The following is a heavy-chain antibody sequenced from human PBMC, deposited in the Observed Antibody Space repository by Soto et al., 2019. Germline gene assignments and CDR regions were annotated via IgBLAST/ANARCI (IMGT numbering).Heavy chain of an antibody. Sequence: RSPTCTVSGGSVSSGSYYWSWIRQPPGKGLEWIGYIYYSGSTNYNPSLKSRVTISVDTSKNQFSLKLSSVTAADTAVYYCARDRAPGYYYGMDVWGQGTTGTVS. CDR2: IYYSGST. CDR1: GGSVSSGSYY. V-gene: IGHV4-61*01. CDR3: ARDRAPGYYYGMDV. J-gene: IGHJ6*02.